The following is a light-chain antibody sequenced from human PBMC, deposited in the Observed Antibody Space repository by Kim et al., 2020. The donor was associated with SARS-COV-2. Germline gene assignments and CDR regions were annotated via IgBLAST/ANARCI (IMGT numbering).Light chain of an antibody. CDR2: KAS. J-gene: IGKJ1*01. Sequence: DVQLTQSPSILSASVGDSVTITCRASQSISTSLAWYQQKPGKAPKLLIYKASTLETGVPSRFSGGGSVTEFTLTISSLQPDDFATYYCQEYVGWWTFGQGTKVDIK. CDR1: QSISTS. CDR3: QEYVGWWT. V-gene: IGKV1-5*03.